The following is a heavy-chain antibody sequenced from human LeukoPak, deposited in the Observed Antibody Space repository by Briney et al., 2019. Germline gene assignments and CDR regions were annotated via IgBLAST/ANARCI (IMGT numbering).Heavy chain of an antibody. V-gene: IGHV3-48*03. D-gene: IGHD3-10*02. CDR1: GFTFSSYE. J-gene: IGHJ6*04. CDR2: ISSSGSTI. CDR3: AELGITMIGGV. Sequence: WGSLRLSCAASGFTFSSYEMNWVGQAPGKGREGVSYISSSGSTIYYADSVKGRFTISRDNAKNSLYLQMNSLRAEDTAVYYCAELGITMIGGVWGKGTTVTISS.